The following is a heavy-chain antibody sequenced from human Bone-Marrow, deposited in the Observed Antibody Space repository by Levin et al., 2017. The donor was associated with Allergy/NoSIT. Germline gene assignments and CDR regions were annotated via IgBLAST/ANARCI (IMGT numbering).Heavy chain of an antibody. V-gene: IGHV4-39*07. CDR2: IYYSGST. CDR1: GGSISSSSYY. J-gene: IGHJ6*02. CDR3: ARGGVVTTYGMDG. Sequence: SETLSLTCTVSGGSISSSSYYWGWIRQPPGKGLEWIGSIYYSGSTYYNPSLKSRVTISVDTSKNQFSLKLSSVTAADTAVYYCARGGVVTTYGMDGWGQGTTVTVSS. D-gene: IGHD2-21*02.